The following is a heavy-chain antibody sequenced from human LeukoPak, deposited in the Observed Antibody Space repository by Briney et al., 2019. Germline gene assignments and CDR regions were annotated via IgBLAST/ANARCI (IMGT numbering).Heavy chain of an antibody. Sequence: SGPTLVNPTQTLTLTCTFSGFSLSTRGVGVGWIRQPPVKALEWLALIYWNDDKRYSPSLKSRLTITKDTSKNQVVLTMTNMDPVDTATYYCAHLAYYDFWSGYYPQYYFDYWGQGTLVTVSS. V-gene: IGHV2-5*01. CDR3: AHLAYYDFWSGYYPQYYFDY. J-gene: IGHJ4*02. D-gene: IGHD3-3*01. CDR1: GFSLSTRGVG. CDR2: IYWNDDK.